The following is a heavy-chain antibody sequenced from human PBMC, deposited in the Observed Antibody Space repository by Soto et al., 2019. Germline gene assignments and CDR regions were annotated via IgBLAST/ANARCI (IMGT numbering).Heavy chain of an antibody. V-gene: IGHV1-69*01. CDR2: FIPILGTA. CDR3: AREVVVTAAIDY. Sequence: QVQLVQSGAEVKKPGSSVKVSCKASGGTFSSYAISWVRQAPGHGLEWMGGFIPILGTANYGQKFQGRVTITADESTSTAYMELSSLRSEDTAVYYCAREVVVTAAIDYWGQGTLVTVSS. D-gene: IGHD2-21*02. CDR1: GGTFSSYA. J-gene: IGHJ4*02.